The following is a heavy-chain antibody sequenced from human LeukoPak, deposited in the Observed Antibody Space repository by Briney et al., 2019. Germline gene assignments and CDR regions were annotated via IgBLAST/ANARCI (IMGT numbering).Heavy chain of an antibody. CDR1: GLTFSSYG. CDR2: IWYDGSNK. CDR3: ARDGAVAGLGKFDY. V-gene: IGHV3-33*01. Sequence: PGRSLRLSCTASGLTFSSYGMHWVRQAPGKGLEWVAVIWYDGSNKDYADSVKGRFTISRDNSKNTLYLQMNSLRGEDTAVYYCARDGAVAGLGKFDYWGQGTLVTVSS. D-gene: IGHD6-19*01. J-gene: IGHJ4*02.